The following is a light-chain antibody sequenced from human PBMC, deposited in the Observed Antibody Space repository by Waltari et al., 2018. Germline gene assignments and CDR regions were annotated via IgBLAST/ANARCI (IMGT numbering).Light chain of an antibody. Sequence: DIQMTQSPSTLSASVGEPLTTTCRASQSISSWLAWYHQKPGKAPKLLVYKASSLESGVPSRFSGSGSGTEFTLTISSLQPDDFATYYCQQYDSYPLTFGGGTKVEIK. CDR3: QQYDSYPLT. J-gene: IGKJ4*01. CDR1: QSISSW. V-gene: IGKV1-5*03. CDR2: KAS.